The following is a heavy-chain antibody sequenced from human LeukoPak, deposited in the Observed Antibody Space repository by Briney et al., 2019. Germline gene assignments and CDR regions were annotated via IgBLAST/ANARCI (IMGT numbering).Heavy chain of an antibody. CDR2: IKQDGSEK. V-gene: IGHV3-7*01. CDR3: ASGRQLGY. J-gene: IGHJ4*02. D-gene: IGHD3-16*01. CDR1: GFTFSCYW. Sequence: GGSLRLSCAASGFTFSCYWMSWVRQAPGKGLEWVANIKQDGSEKYVDSVKGRFTISRDNAKNSLYLQMNSLRAEDTALYYCASGRQLGYWGQGTLVTVSS.